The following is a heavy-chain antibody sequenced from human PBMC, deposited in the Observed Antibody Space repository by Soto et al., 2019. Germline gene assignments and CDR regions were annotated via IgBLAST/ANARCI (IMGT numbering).Heavy chain of an antibody. Sequence: GGSLRLSCAASGFSISDHNFDWVRQAPGKGLEWVARTRSKGSSHPTEYAASVKGRFTVSRDDSQNAVYLQMNSLKTEDTAMYYCTRDAPAPRMTGAFDLWGRSTLVTVSS. CDR2: TRSKGSSHPT. CDR3: TRDAPAPRMTGAFDL. CDR1: GFSISDHN. D-gene: IGHD3-9*01. J-gene: IGHJ2*01. V-gene: IGHV3-72*01.